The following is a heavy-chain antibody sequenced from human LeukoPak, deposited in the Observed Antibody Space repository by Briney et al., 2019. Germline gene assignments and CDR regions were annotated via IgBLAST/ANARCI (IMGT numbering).Heavy chain of an antibody. J-gene: IGHJ4*02. V-gene: IGHV1-69*01. CDR2: IIPIFGTA. D-gene: IGHD2-2*01. Sequence: GSSVKVSCKASGGTFSSYAISWVRQAPGQGLEWMGGIIPIFGTANYAQKFQGRVTITADESTSTAYIELSSLRSEDTAVYYCAQYCSSTSCPLDYWGQGTLVTVSS. CDR3: AQYCSSTSCPLDY. CDR1: GGTFSSYA.